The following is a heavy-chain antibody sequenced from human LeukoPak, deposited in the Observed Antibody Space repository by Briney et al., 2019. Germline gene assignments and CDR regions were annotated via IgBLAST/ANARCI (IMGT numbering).Heavy chain of an antibody. CDR2: ISGSGGST. Sequence: GGSLRLSCAASGFTFSSYAMSWVRQAPGKGLEWISAISGSGGSTYYADSVKGRFTISRDNSKNTLYLQMNSLRAEDTAVYYCAKPEYYYYYGMDVWGQGTTVTVSS. CDR1: GFTFSSYA. J-gene: IGHJ6*02. CDR3: AKPEYYYYYGMDV. V-gene: IGHV3-23*01.